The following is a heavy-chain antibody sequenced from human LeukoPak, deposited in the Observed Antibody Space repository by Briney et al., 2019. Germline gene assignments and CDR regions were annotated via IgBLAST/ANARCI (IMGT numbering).Heavy chain of an antibody. CDR2: ISSGSSYI. J-gene: IGHJ4*02. V-gene: IGHV3-21*01. D-gene: IGHD6-19*01. CDR1: GFIFSRYW. Sequence: GGSLRLSCAASGFIFSRYWMTWVRQAPGKGLEWVSSISSGSSYIYYADSLKGRFTISRDNAKNSLYLQMNSLRAEDTAVYYCATGVRGYNSALDYWGQGTLVTVSP. CDR3: ATGVRGYNSALDY.